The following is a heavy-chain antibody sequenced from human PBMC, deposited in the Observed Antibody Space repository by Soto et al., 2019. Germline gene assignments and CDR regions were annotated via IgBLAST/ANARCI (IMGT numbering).Heavy chain of an antibody. J-gene: IGHJ3*01. CDR1: GFTFTSHS. CDR3: ARSAYQLLRNDGLDF. V-gene: IGHV3-48*04. CDR2: ISGASTHI. Sequence: VQLMESGGGMVQPRGSLSLSCAASGFTFTSHSMNWVRQAPGKGLEWISYISGASTHIYYADSVKGRFTISRDNAKNSRYLQMNSLRAEVTAVYYCARSAYQLLRNDGLDFWGQGTMVTVSS. D-gene: IGHD2-2*01.